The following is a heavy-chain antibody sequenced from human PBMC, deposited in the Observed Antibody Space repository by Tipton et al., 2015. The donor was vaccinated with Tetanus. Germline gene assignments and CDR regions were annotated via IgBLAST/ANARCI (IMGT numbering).Heavy chain of an antibody. V-gene: IGHV4-59*01. Sequence: GLVKPSETLSLTCTDSGGYISSYYWSWIRQPPGKGLERIGYIYYSGSTNYNPSLKSRVTISVDTSKNQIYLKLSSVTAADTAVYYCARYGMTTVTTLKLTTYYYGMDVWGQGTTVTVSS. CDR2: IYYSGST. CDR3: ARYGMTTVTTLKLTTYYYGMDV. D-gene: IGHD4-17*01. CDR1: GGYISSYY. J-gene: IGHJ6*02.